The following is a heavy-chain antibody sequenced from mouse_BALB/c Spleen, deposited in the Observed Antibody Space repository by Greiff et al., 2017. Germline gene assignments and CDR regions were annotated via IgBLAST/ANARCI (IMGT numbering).Heavy chain of an antibody. V-gene: IGHV14-3*02. CDR3: ARSGVLSWYFDV. CDR2: IDPANGNT. J-gene: IGHJ1*01. D-gene: IGHD1-1*01. CDR1: GFNIKDTY. Sequence: VQLQQSGAELVKPGASVKLSCTASGFNIKDTYMHWVKQRPEQGLEWIGRIDPANGNTKYDPKFQGKATITADTSSNTAYLQLSSLTSEDTAVYYCARSGVLSWYFDVWGAGTTVTVSS.